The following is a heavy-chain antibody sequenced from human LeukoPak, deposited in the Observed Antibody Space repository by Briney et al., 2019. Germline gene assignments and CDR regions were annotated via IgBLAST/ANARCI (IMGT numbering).Heavy chain of an antibody. J-gene: IGHJ4*02. CDR3: ARALRGIPLDY. CDR1: GYAFTSYY. D-gene: IGHD3-16*01. CDR2: INPSGGST. Sequence: ASVKVSCKASGYAFTSYYMHWVRQAPGQGLEWMGIINPSGGSTSYAQKFQGRVTMTRDTSTSTVYMELSSLRSEDTAVYYCARALRGIPLDYWGQGTLVTVSS. V-gene: IGHV1-46*01.